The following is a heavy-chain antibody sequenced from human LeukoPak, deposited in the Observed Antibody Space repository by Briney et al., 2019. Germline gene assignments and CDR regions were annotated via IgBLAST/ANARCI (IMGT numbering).Heavy chain of an antibody. V-gene: IGHV3-33*01. CDR2: IWYDGSNK. Sequence: PGGSLRLSCVASGFTFSSYGMHWVRQAPGKGLEWVAVIWYDGSNKYYADSVKGRFTISRDNSKNTLYLQMNSLRAEDTAVYYCARDRRFEHYFDYWGQGTLVTVSS. CDR3: ARDRRFEHYFDY. J-gene: IGHJ4*02. CDR1: GFTFSSYG. D-gene: IGHD3-9*01.